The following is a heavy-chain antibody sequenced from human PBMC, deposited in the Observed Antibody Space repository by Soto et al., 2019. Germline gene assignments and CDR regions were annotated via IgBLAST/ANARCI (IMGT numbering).Heavy chain of an antibody. CDR2: ISGSGGST. V-gene: IGHV3-23*01. CDR1: GFSFSSFA. CDR3: AAVLMXKDFGQLRNFHSYGLDV. J-gene: IGHJ6*02. Sequence: GSLRLSCAASGFSFSSFAMSWVRQAPGKGLQWVSIISGSGGSTYYTDSVKGRFIISRDNSNNTLFLQMNSLRVEDTALYYCAAVLMXKDFGQLRNFHSYGLDVWGPGTTVTVSS. D-gene: IGHD2-8*01.